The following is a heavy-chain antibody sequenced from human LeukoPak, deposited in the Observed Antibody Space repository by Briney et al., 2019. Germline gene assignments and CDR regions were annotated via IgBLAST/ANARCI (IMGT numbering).Heavy chain of an antibody. CDR3: AREISLVEWDTKGY. J-gene: IGHJ4*02. CDR2: IKAHRGGT. D-gene: IGHD3-3*01. CDR1: GYTFTGYY. Sequence: ASVKVSCKASGYTFTGYYMHWVRQAPGHGLEWMGWIKAHRGGTNYAQRVQCRVTMTRHTSISTAYMALSRLRSEDTAVYYCAREISLVEWDTKGYWGQGTLVTVSS. V-gene: IGHV1-2*02.